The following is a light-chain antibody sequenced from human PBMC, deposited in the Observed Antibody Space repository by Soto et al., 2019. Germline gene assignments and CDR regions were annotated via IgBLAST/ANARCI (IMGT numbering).Light chain of an antibody. V-gene: IGKV3-15*01. CDR1: QSVNSH. J-gene: IGKJ2*01. Sequence: ERVMTQSPATLSVSPGERATLSRRADQSVNSHLAWYQQKPGQAPRLLIYGASARTNGIPGRFSGSGSGTEFTLTISSLQPEDFAVYYCQQYNNWPYTFGQGTKLEIK. CDR2: GAS. CDR3: QQYNNWPYT.